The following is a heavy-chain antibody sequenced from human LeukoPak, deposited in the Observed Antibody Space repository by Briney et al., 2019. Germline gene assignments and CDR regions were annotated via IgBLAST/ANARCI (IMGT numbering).Heavy chain of an antibody. J-gene: IGHJ5*02. CDR2: IYPGDSRT. D-gene: IGHD5-18*01. CDR3: ACREFYSPWPGP. Sequence: GESLKISCKGSGYSFTSYWIGWVRQTPGKGLEWMGVIYPGDSRTRYNPSFEGQVTISADKSINTAYLQWSSRKASDTAMYYCACREFYSPWPGPWGQGTLVTVSS. CDR1: GYSFTSYW. V-gene: IGHV5-51*01.